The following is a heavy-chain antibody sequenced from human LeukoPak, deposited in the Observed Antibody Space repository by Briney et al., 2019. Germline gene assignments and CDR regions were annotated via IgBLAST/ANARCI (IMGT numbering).Heavy chain of an antibody. D-gene: IGHD1-20*01. V-gene: IGHV3-23*01. CDR3: AKVQHVGYGMTFDY. CDR2: ISGSGDRT. CDR1: GFTFSTYA. J-gene: IGHJ4*02. Sequence: GGSLRLSCAASGFTFSTYAMSWVRQAPGKGLEWVSAISGSGDRTWYADSVKGRFTISRDNSKNTLYLEMNSLRAEDTAVYHCAKVQHVGYGMTFDYWGQGTLVTVSS.